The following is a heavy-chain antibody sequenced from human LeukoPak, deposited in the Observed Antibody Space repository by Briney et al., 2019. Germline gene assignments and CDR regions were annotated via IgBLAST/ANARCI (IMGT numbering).Heavy chain of an antibody. CDR3: ARGGASGSHLHWFDP. J-gene: IGHJ5*02. V-gene: IGHV4-59*01. D-gene: IGHD3-10*01. CDR2: MYHSGST. CDR1: GGSISSYF. Sequence: PSETLSLTCTVSGGSISSYFWSWIRQSPGKGLEWIGLMYHSGSTNYNPSLKSRVIMSQDTSTNQFSLKLSSVTAADTAVYYCARGGASGSHLHWFDPWGQGTLVTVSS.